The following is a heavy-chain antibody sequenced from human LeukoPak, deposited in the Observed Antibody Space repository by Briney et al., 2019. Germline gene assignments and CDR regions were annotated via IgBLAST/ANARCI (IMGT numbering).Heavy chain of an antibody. CDR3: PTQNSGRYSNFFEY. CDR1: GVTFSAYG. Sequence: PGGSLRLSCAASGVTFSAYGIDWVREAPGRGLEGGGDSSFDGDTAYNADSVKGRFTISRDKSEKTLYLQMNSLRVEDTATYYCPTQNSGRYSNFFEYWGQGALVTVSS. V-gene: IGHV3-30*06. CDR2: SSFDGDTA. D-gene: IGHD1-26*01. J-gene: IGHJ4*02.